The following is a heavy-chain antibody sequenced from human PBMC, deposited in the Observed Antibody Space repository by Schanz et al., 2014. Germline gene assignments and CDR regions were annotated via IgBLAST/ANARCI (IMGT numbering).Heavy chain of an antibody. CDR2: IHHSGST. D-gene: IGHD3-10*01. CDR3: ARVVLGGDAFDI. V-gene: IGHV4-34*01. Sequence: QVQLQQWGAGLLKPSETLSLTCAVYGGPFSGYFWSWIRQSPGKGLEWIGEIHHSGSTNYNPSLKSRVTTSMDTSKNQSSLKLCSVTAADTAVYYCARVVLGGDAFDIWGQGTMVTVSS. J-gene: IGHJ3*02. CDR1: GGPFSGYF.